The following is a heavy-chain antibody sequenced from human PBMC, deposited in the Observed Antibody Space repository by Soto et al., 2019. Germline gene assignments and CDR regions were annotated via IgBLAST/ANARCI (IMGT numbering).Heavy chain of an antibody. D-gene: IGHD4-17*01. J-gene: IGHJ4*02. CDR2: MNPNSGNT. V-gene: IGHV1-8*01. Sequence: QVQLVQSGAEVKKPGASVKVSCKASGYTFTSYDINWVRQATGQGLEWMGWMNPNSGNTGYAQKCQGRVTISTNTSISTAYMELRSMRSEDTAVYYCARTLYGDNVDYWGQGTLVTVSS. CDR1: GYTFTSYD. CDR3: ARTLYGDNVDY.